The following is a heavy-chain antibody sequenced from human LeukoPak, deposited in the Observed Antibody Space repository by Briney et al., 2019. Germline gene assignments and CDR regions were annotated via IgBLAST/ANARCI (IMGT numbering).Heavy chain of an antibody. V-gene: IGHV3-74*01. CDR3: ARDRGYGYLFDY. CDR1: GFTFSSYW. J-gene: IGHJ4*02. D-gene: IGHD5-18*01. Sequence: PGGSLRLSCAASGFTFSSYWMHWVRQAPGKGLVWVSRINSDGSSTSYADSVKGRFTISRDNAKSTLYLQMNSLRAEDTAVYYCARDRGYGYLFDYWGQGTLVTVSS. CDR2: INSDGSST.